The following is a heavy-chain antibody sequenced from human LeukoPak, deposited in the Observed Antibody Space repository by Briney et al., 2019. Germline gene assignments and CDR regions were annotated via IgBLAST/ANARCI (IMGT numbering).Heavy chain of an antibody. V-gene: IGHV3-48*03. CDR1: GFTFSSYV. CDR2: ISSSGSTI. Sequence: GGSLRLSCAASGFTFSSYVMSWVRQAPGKGLEWVSYISSSGSTIYYADSVKGRFTISRDNAKNSLYLQMNSLRAEDTAVYYCAELGITMIGGAWGKGTTVTISS. D-gene: IGHD3-10*02. J-gene: IGHJ6*04. CDR3: AELGITMIGGA.